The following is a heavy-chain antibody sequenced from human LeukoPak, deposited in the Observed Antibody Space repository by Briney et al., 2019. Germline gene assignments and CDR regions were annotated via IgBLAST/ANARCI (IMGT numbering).Heavy chain of an antibody. J-gene: IGHJ4*02. D-gene: IGHD6-19*01. CDR1: GITFSSYA. V-gene: IGHV3-23*01. CDR3: AKAEGYSTGWFSY. CDR2: ISGSGGSR. Sequence: GGSLRLSCAVSGITFSSYAMSWVRQAPGKGLEWVSAISGSGGSRNYADSVKGRFTVSRDISKDTLYLQMNDLRAEDTAVYYCAKAEGYSTGWFSYWGQGTLVTVSS.